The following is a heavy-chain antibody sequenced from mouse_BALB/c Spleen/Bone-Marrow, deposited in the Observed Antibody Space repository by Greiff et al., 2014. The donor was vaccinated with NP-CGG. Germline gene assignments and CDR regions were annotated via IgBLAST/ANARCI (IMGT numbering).Heavy chain of an antibody. CDR3: TRGSYSSSQYYFDY. D-gene: IGHD1-1*01. Sequence: VQLQQSGAELVKPGASVKLSCKASGYTFTSFYMYWVKQRPGQGLEWIGGINPSNGGTNFNEKFKSKSTLTLDKSSSTAYMQLSSLTSGDSAVYSGTRGSYSSSQYYFDYWGQGTTLTVSS. CDR1: GYTFTSFY. V-gene: IGHV1S81*02. J-gene: IGHJ2*01. CDR2: INPSNGGT.